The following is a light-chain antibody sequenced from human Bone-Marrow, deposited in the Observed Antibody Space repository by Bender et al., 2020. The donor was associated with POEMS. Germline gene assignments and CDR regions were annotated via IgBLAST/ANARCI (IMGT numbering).Light chain of an antibody. J-gene: IGLJ3*02. Sequence: SYSLSQPPSVSVSPGHTATITCSGENLGDRYTCWYQQKPGQSPVLVIHQDSKRPAGIPERFSGSNSGNTATLTISGTQAMDEADDYCQAWDSSTAVFGGGTSLTVL. CDR1: NLGDRY. CDR3: QAWDSSTAV. V-gene: IGLV3-1*01. CDR2: QDS.